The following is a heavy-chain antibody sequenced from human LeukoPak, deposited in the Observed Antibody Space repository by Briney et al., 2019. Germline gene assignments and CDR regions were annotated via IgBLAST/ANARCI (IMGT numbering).Heavy chain of an antibody. CDR3: ARAGVTIFGVVISVGWGNYYMDV. CDR2: ISAYNGDT. V-gene: IGHV1-18*01. J-gene: IGHJ6*03. CDR1: GYTFTSYG. D-gene: IGHD3-3*01. Sequence: ASVKVSCKASGYTFTSYGISWVRQAPGQGLGWMGWISAYNGDTNYAQKLQGRVTMTTDTSTSTAYMELRSLRSDDTAVYHCARAGVTIFGVVISVGWGNYYMDVWGKGTTVTVSS.